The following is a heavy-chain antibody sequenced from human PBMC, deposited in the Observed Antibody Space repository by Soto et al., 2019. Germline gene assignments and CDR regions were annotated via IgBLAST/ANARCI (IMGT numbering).Heavy chain of an antibody. D-gene: IGHD3-22*01. CDR1: GFTFSSYS. CDR2: ISSSSSYT. V-gene: IGHV3-21*01. CDR3: ARDYYDSSGYYPNSYYYGLDV. J-gene: IGHJ6*02. Sequence: PGGSLRLSCAASGFTFSSYSMNWVRQAPGKGLEWVSSISSSSSYTDYADSVKGRFTISRDNAKNSLYLQMNSLRAEDTAVYYCARDYYDSSGYYPNSYYYGLDVWARGTTVTVSS.